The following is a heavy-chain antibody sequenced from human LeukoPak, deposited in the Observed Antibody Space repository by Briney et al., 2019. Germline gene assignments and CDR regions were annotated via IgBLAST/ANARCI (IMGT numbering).Heavy chain of an antibody. D-gene: IGHD2-2*01. Sequence: GGSLRLSCAASGFTFSSYAMHWVRQAPGKGLEWVAFIRFDGSNKFYADSVKGRFTISRDNSKNTLYLQMNSLGAEDTAVYFCDCSNTNCYAAGDYWGQGTLVTVSS. CDR1: GFTFSSYA. CDR3: DCSNTNCYAAGDY. CDR2: IRFDGSNK. V-gene: IGHV3-30*02. J-gene: IGHJ4*02.